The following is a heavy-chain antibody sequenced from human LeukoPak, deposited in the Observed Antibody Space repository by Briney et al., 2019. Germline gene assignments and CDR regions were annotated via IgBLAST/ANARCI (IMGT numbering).Heavy chain of an antibody. CDR1: GGSINSYY. V-gene: IGHV4-59*01. CDR3: ASSRSSSGWSLIDY. CDR2: IYYSGST. D-gene: IGHD6-19*01. J-gene: IGHJ4*02. Sequence: SETLSLTCTVSGGSINSYYWSWIRQPPGKGLEWVGYIYYSGSTNYKPSLRRRVTISVDTSKNQFSLKVSSVTAADTAVYYCASSRSSSGWSLIDYWGQGALVTVSS.